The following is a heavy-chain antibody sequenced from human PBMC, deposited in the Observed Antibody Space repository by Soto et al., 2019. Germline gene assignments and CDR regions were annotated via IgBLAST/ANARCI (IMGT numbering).Heavy chain of an antibody. CDR2: IKKASNNK. CDR3: ARDLDSSGYSPAC. V-gene: IGHV3-7*01. J-gene: IGHJ4*02. Sequence: PGGSLRLSCAVSGFTFSDYWMSWVRQAPGKGLEWVSYIKKASNNKYYVDSVKGRFTISRDNAKNSLYLQMNSLRDEDTAVYYCARDLDSSGYSPACWGQGTLVTVSS. D-gene: IGHD3-22*01. CDR1: GFTFSDYW.